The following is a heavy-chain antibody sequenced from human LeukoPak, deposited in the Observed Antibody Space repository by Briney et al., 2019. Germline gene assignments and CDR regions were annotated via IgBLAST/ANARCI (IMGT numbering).Heavy chain of an antibody. D-gene: IGHD5-18*01. J-gene: IGHJ4*02. V-gene: IGHV3-30*04. CDR3: ARRSGYSYGRYFDY. CDR1: GFTFSSYA. Sequence: GGSLRLSCAASGFTFSSYAMHWVRQAPGKGLEWVAVISYDGSNKYYADSVKGRFTISRDNSKNTLYLQMNSLRAEDTAVYYCARRSGYSYGRYFDYWGQGTLVTVSS. CDR2: ISYDGSNK.